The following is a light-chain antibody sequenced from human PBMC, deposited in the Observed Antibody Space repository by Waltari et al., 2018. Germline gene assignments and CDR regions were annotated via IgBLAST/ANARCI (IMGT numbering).Light chain of an antibody. CDR2: DVS. CDR1: SSDVGDYNY. CDR3: FSYAGRYTPHVV. J-gene: IGLJ2*01. Sequence: QSALTQPRSVSGSPGQSVTISCTGTSSDVGDYNYVSWYQHHPGKAPKLMIYDVSQRPAGVPDRFSGAKSGNTASLAISGLQAADEADYYCFSYAGRYTPHVVFGGGTKLTVL. V-gene: IGLV2-11*01.